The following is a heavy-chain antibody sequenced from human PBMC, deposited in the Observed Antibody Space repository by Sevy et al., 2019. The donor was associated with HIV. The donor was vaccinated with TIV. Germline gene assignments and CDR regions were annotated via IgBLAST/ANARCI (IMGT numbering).Heavy chain of an antibody. CDR3: ARDRPVSGSYYFFDY. CDR1: GGTFSSYA. CDR2: IIPIFGTA. V-gene: IGHV1-69*06. J-gene: IGHJ4*02. D-gene: IGHD1-26*01. Sequence: ASVKVSCKASGGTFSSYAISWVRQAPGQGLEWMGGIIPIFGTANYAQKFQGRVTITADKSTSTAYMELISLRSEDTAVYYCARDRPVSGSYYFFDYWGQGTLVTVSS.